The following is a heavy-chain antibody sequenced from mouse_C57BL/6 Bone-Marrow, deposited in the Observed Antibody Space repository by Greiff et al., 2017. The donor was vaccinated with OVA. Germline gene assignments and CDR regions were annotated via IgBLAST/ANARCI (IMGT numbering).Heavy chain of an antibody. CDR2: IDPSDSYT. Sequence: VQLQQPGAELVMPGASVKLSCKASGYTFTSYWMHWVKQRPGQGLEWIGEIDPSDSYTNYNEKFKGKATLTADKSSSTAYMELRSLTSEDSAVYFCARGRGGFAYWGQGTLVTVSA. CDR3: ARGRGGFAY. CDR1: GYTFTSYW. V-gene: IGHV1-69*01. J-gene: IGHJ3*01.